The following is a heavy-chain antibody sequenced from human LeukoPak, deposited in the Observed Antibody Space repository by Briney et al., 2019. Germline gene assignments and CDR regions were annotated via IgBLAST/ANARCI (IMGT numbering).Heavy chain of an antibody. CDR2: ISYSGST. J-gene: IGHJ3*02. D-gene: IGHD1-1*01. CDR3: ARRTTGTHADAFDI. Sequence: PSETLSLTCTVSGGSISSSSYYWGWIRQPPGKGLEWIGSISYSGSTYYNPSLKSPVTISVDTAKNQFSLRLTSVTASDTAVYYCARRTTGTHADAFDIWGQGTMVTVSS. CDR1: GGSISSSSYY. V-gene: IGHV4-39*01.